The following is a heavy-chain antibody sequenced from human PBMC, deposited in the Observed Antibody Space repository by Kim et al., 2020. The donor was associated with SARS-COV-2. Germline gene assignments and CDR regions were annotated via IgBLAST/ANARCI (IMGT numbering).Heavy chain of an antibody. CDR3: ARGGPGIAAKYYFDY. V-gene: IGHV4-34*01. CDR2: INHSGST. J-gene: IGHJ4*02. CDR1: GGSFSGYY. Sequence: SETLSLTCAVYGGSFSGYYWSWIRQPPGKGPEWIGEINHSGSTNYNPSLKSRVTISVDTSKNQFSLKLSSVTAADTAVYYCARGGPGIAAKYYFDYWGQGTLVTVSS. D-gene: IGHD6-25*01.